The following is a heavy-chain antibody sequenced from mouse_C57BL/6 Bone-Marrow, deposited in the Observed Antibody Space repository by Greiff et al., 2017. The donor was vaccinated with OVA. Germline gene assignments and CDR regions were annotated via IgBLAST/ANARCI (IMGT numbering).Heavy chain of an antibody. D-gene: IGHD2-4*01. CDR1: GFTFSNYW. J-gene: IGHJ1*03. V-gene: IGHV6-3*01. Sequence: EVQLVESGGGLVQPGGSMKLSCVASGFTFSNYWMNWVRQSPEKGLEWVAQIRLKSDNYATHYAESVKGRFTISRDDSKSSVYLQMNNLRAEDTGIYYCKSTMITTWYFDVWGTGTTVTVSS. CDR3: KSTMITTWYFDV. CDR2: IRLKSDNYAT.